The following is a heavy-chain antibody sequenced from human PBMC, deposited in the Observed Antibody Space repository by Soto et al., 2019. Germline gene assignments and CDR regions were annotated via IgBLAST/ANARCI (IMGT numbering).Heavy chain of an antibody. CDR3: ARDRYSYYDFWSGSLPYYYYGMDV. D-gene: IGHD3-3*01. CDR2: INHSGST. V-gene: IGHV4-34*01. J-gene: IGHJ6*02. CDR1: GGSFSGYY. Sequence: SETLSLTCAVYGGSFSGYYWTWIRQPPGTGLEWIGEINHSGSTNYNPSLKSRVTISVDTSKNQFYLKLSSVTAADTAVYYCARDRYSYYDFWSGSLPYYYYGMDVWGQGTTVTVSS.